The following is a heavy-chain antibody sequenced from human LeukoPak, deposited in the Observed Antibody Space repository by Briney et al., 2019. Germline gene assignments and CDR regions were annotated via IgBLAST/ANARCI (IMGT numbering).Heavy chain of an antibody. J-gene: IGHJ6*03. Sequence: ASVKVSCKASGGTVSRYAISWVRQAPGQGLEWMGGIIPIFGTANYAQKFQGRVTITADKSTSTAYMELSSLRSEDTAVYYCAVSRITMVRGVIGYYYYYMDVWGKGTTVTVSS. CDR2: IIPIFGTA. CDR1: GGTVSRYA. D-gene: IGHD3-10*01. V-gene: IGHV1-69*06. CDR3: AVSRITMVRGVIGYYYYYMDV.